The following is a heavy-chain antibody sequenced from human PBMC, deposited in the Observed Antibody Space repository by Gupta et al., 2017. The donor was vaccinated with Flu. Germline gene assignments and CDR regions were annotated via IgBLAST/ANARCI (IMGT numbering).Heavy chain of an antibody. V-gene: IGHV3-9*01. CDR3: AKEIRFLEWPLERDYYYYGMDV. CDR1: GFTFDDYA. Sequence: EVQLVESGGGLVQPGGSLRLSCAAAGFTFDDYAMHWLRQGPGKGLEWVSGISWNSGSIGYADSVKGRFTISRDNAKNSLYLQMNSLRAEDTALYYCAKEIRFLEWPLERDYYYYGMDVWGQGTTVTVSS. D-gene: IGHD3-3*01. J-gene: IGHJ6*02. CDR2: ISWNSGSI.